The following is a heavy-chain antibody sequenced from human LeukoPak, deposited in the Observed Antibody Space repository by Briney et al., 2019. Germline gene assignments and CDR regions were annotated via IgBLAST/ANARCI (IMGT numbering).Heavy chain of an antibody. D-gene: IGHD2-2*01. Sequence: GGSLRLSCAASGFTFDDYAMHWVRHAPGKGLEWVSLISWDGGSTYYADSVKGRFTISRDNSKNSLYLQMNSLRAEDTALYYCASLCSSTSCTHFDYWGQGTLVTVSS. J-gene: IGHJ4*02. CDR3: ASLCSSTSCTHFDY. V-gene: IGHV3-43D*04. CDR1: GFTFDDYA. CDR2: ISWDGGST.